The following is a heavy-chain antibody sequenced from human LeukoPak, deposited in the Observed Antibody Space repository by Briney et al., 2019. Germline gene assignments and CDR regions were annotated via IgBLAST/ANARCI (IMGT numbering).Heavy chain of an antibody. J-gene: IGHJ4*02. V-gene: IGHV4-34*01. CDR2: INHSGST. CDR3: ARGRGYDFWSGYYNGDY. CDR1: GGSFSGYY. Sequence: SETLSLTCAVYGGSFSGYYWSWIRQPPGKGLEWIGEINHSGSTNYNPSLKSRVTISVDTSKNQFSLKLGSVTAADTAVYYCARGRGYDFWSGYYNGDYWGQGTLVTVSS. D-gene: IGHD3-3*01.